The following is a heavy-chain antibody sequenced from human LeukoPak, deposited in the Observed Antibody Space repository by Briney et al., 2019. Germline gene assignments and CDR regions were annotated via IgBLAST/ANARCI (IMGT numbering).Heavy chain of an antibody. CDR2: IGSSSTNT. V-gene: IGHV3-11*03. D-gene: IGHD4-23*01. Sequence: GGSLRLSCAASGFTFSDYYMSWIRQAPGKGLEWVLYIGSSSTNTNYADSVKGRFTISRDNAKNSLYLQTNSLRAEDTAVYYCARSVEYYFDYWGQGTLVTVSS. CDR3: ARSVEYYFDY. J-gene: IGHJ4*02. CDR1: GFTFSDYY.